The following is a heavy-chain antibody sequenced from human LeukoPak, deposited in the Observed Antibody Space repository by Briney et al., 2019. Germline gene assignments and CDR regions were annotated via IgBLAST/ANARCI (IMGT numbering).Heavy chain of an antibody. CDR1: GFTFSSYW. Sequence: GGSLRLSCAASGFTFSSYWMSWVRQAPGKGLEWVANIKQDGSEKHYVDSVKGRFTISRDNAKNSLYLQMNSLRAEDTAVYYCARDLVAVAGPDAFDIWGQGTMVTVSS. V-gene: IGHV3-7*01. CDR2: IKQDGSEK. J-gene: IGHJ3*02. CDR3: ARDLVAVAGPDAFDI. D-gene: IGHD6-19*01.